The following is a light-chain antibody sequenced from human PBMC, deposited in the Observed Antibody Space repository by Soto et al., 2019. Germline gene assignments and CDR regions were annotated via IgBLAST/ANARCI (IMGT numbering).Light chain of an antibody. Sequence: DLQMTQSPSTLSASVGDRVTITCRASQSISTWLAWYQQKPGKAPNLLIYQASSLATGVPSSFSGSGSGTEFTHTTSSLQPDDFATYYCQQFNTYPYPFGQGTKLEI. CDR3: QQFNTYPYP. V-gene: IGKV1-5*03. CDR1: QSISTW. J-gene: IGKJ2*01. CDR2: QAS.